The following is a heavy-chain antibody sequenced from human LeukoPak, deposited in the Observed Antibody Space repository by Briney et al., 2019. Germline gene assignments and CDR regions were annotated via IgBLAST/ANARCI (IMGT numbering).Heavy chain of an antibody. J-gene: IGHJ3*02. Sequence: SETLSLTCTVSGGSVNSGSYYWSWIRQPPGKGLEWIGYVFYSGSTNYNPSLKSRVTISVDTSKNQFSLRLSSVTAADTAVYYCARVGSYYDAFDIWGQGTMVTVSS. CDR3: ARVGSYYDAFDI. CDR1: GGSVNSGSYY. D-gene: IGHD2-8*01. V-gene: IGHV4-61*01. CDR2: VFYSGST.